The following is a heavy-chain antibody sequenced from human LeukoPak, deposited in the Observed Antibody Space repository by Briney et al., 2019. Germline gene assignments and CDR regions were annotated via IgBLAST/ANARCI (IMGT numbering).Heavy chain of an antibody. CDR2: ISAYNGNT. V-gene: IGHV1-18*01. CDR1: GYTFTSNG. CDR3: ARFSLSFSRSRHYYFDY. Sequence: GGSAKDYCKDSGYTFTSNGISCGGQALGQELEGMGWISAYNGNTNCAQTLQDRVTMTTDTSTSTAYSELRSLRSDDTAVYYCARFSLSFSRSRHYYFDYWGQGTLVTVSS. D-gene: IGHD6-13*01. J-gene: IGHJ4*02.